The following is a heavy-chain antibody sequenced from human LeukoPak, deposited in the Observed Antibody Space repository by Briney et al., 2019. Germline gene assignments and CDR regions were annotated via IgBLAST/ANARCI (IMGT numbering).Heavy chain of an antibody. CDR3: ARDYGCSGGSCYYFDY. CDR2: FDPEDGET. D-gene: IGHD2-15*01. CDR1: GYTLTELS. J-gene: IGHJ4*02. Sequence: ASVKVSCKVSGYTLTELSMHWVRQAPGKGLEWMGGFDPEDGETIYAQKFQGRVTMTRDMSISTAYMELSRLRSDDTAVYYCARDYGCSGGSCYYFDYWGQGTLVTVSS. V-gene: IGHV1-24*01.